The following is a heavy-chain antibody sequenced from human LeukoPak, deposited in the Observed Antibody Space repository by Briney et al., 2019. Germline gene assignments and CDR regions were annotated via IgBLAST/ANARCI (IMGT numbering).Heavy chain of an antibody. D-gene: IGHD2-2*01. CDR3: AREPAAMGFDY. J-gene: IGHJ4*02. Sequence: PSETLSLTCTVSGGSISSGDYYWSWIRQPPGKGLEWIGYIYYSGSPYYNPSLKSRVTISVDMSKNQFSLKLSSVTAADTAVYYCAREPAAMGFDYWGQGTLVTVSS. CDR2: IYYSGSP. V-gene: IGHV4-30-4*01. CDR1: GGSISSGDYY.